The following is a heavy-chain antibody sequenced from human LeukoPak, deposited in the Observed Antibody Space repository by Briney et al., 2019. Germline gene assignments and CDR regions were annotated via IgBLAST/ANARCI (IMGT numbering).Heavy chain of an antibody. D-gene: IGHD3-3*01. CDR3: ARAVPLRFLEWLPRGTDKFDY. CDR1: GFTFSSYS. J-gene: IGHJ4*02. CDR2: ISSSSSYI. V-gene: IGHV3-21*01. Sequence: GGSLRLSCAASGFTFSSYSMKWVRQAPGKGLEWVSSISSSSSYIYYADSVKGRFTISRDNAKNSLYLQMNSLRAEDTAVYYCARAVPLRFLEWLPRGTDKFDYWGQGTLVTVSS.